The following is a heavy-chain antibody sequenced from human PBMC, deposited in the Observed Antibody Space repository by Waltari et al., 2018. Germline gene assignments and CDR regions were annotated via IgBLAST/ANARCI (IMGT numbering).Heavy chain of an antibody. CDR1: GFIFRAFW. Sequence: EVQLVESGGTLVQPGGSLRLPCAASGFIFRAFWMPWVRQAPGKGLEWVANIKQDGSEKHYVESVKGRFTISRDNAKNSLYLQMNSLRAEDTAVYYCARRYFDCWGQGTLVTVSS. CDR3: ARRYFDC. CDR2: IKQDGSEK. V-gene: IGHV3-7*01. J-gene: IGHJ4*02.